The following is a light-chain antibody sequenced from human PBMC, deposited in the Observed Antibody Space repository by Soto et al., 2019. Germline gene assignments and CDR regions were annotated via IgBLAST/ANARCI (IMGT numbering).Light chain of an antibody. Sequence: DIKMNQSPSTLSGSVGDRVTITCRASQSISYWLAWYQQKPGKAPKLLIYDVSSLESGVPSRFSGSGSGTEFTLTISSLQPDDCATYYCQQYNTFWTFGQGTKVDIK. CDR2: DVS. CDR3: QQYNTFWT. CDR1: QSISYW. V-gene: IGKV1-5*01. J-gene: IGKJ1*01.